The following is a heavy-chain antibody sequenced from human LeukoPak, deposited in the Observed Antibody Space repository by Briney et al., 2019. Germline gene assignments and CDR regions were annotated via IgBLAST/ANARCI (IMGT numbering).Heavy chain of an antibody. Sequence: GESLKISCKGSGYTFTTHWIAWVRQMPGKGLEWMGIIFPGDSDTTYSPSFQGQVTISADKSISTAYLQWSNLKASDTAMYYCARQSRYSGSLYAFDIWGQGTMATVSS. CDR2: IFPGDSDT. CDR3: ARQSRYSGSLYAFDI. D-gene: IGHD1-26*01. V-gene: IGHV5-51*01. J-gene: IGHJ3*02. CDR1: GYTFTTHW.